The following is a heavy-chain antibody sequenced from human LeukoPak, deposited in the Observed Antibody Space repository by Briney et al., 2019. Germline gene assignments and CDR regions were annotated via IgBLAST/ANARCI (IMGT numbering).Heavy chain of an antibody. CDR1: GYTFTSYG. J-gene: IGHJ6*03. CDR3: ARIRSGDYVDYYYMDV. CDR2: ISAYNGNT. Sequence: ASVKVSCKASGYTFTSYGISCVRQAPGQGREGMGWISAYNGNTNYAQKLQGRVTMTTDTSTSTAYMELRSLRSDDTAVYYCARIRSGDYVDYYYMDVWGKGTTVTVSS. D-gene: IGHD4-17*01. V-gene: IGHV1-18*04.